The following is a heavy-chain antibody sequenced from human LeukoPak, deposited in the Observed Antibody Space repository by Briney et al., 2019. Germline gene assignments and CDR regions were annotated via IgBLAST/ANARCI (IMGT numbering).Heavy chain of an antibody. J-gene: IGHJ4*02. CDR3: ARVPTEANWHLDY. CDR2: ISSSGSTI. CDR1: GFTFSDYY. Sequence: PGGSLRLSCAASGFTFSDYYMSWIRRAPGKGLEWVSYISSSGSTIYYADSVKGRFTISRDNAKNSLYLQMNSLRAEDTAVYYCARVPTEANWHLDYWGQGTLVTVSS. V-gene: IGHV3-11*01. D-gene: IGHD7-27*01.